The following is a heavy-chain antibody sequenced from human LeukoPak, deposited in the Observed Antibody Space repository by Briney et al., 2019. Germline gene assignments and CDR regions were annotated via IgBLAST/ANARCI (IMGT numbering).Heavy chain of an antibody. CDR1: GFTFSSCW. Sequence: GGSLRLSCAASGFTFSSCWMSWVRQAPGKGLEWVANIKQDGSEKYYVDSVKGRLTISRDNAKNSLYLQMNSLRAEDTAVYYCARGQYFDFWGQGALVTVSS. V-gene: IGHV3-7*01. CDR3: ARGQYFDF. CDR2: IKQDGSEK. J-gene: IGHJ4*02.